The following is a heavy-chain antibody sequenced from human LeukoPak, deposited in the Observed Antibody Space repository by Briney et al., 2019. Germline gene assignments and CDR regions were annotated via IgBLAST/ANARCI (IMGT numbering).Heavy chain of an antibody. Sequence: GGSLRLSCAASGLTFISYAMNWVRQAPGKGLEWVSGISGNGESTYYADSVNGRFTISRDNSKNMVYLQMSSLRAEDTAMYYCAKDRTHVSGSYIGGDNFDYWGQGTLVTVSS. J-gene: IGHJ4*02. CDR3: AKDRTHVSGSYIGGDNFDY. CDR2: ISGNGEST. V-gene: IGHV3-23*01. D-gene: IGHD3-10*01. CDR1: GLTFISYA.